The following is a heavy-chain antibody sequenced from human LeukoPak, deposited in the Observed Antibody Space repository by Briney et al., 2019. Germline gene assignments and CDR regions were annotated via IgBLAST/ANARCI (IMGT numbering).Heavy chain of an antibody. V-gene: IGHV3-30*18. CDR3: AKSQATVTGYNWFDP. D-gene: IGHD1-1*01. CDR2: MSYDGSNK. J-gene: IGHJ5*02. Sequence: PGGSLRLSCAASGFTFSSYGMHWVRQAPGKGLEWVAVMSYDGSNKYYADSVKGRFTISRDNSKNTLYLQMNSLRAEDTAVYYCAKSQATVTGYNWFDPWGQGTLITVSS. CDR1: GFTFSSYG.